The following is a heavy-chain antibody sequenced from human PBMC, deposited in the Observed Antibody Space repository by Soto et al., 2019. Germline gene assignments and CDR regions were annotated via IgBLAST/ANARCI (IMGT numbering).Heavy chain of an antibody. CDR3: AKNRLSGYYFYDY. CDR1: GFTFSSYD. V-gene: IGHV3-23*01. CDR2: ISGSTSDT. Sequence: GGSLRLSCAASGFTFSSYDMSWGRQAPGKGMEWVSTISGSTSDTYYADSVKGRFTISRDISKNTLFLQMNTLRADDTAVYYCAKNRLSGYYFYDYWGQGTLVTVSS. J-gene: IGHJ4*02. D-gene: IGHD3-22*01.